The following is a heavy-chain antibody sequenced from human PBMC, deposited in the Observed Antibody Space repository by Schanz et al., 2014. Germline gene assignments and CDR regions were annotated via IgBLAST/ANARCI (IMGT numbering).Heavy chain of an antibody. CDR1: GFTFSDYY. V-gene: IGHV3-11*06. D-gene: IGHD3-10*01. J-gene: IGHJ4*02. CDR2: ISHNSHYT. Sequence: VQLVESGGVVVQPGGSLRLSCAASGFTFSDYYMSWIRQAPGKGLEWVSYISHNSHYTNYADSVKGRFTISRDNARNSLYLQMNNLRVKDTAVYYCARGPDYGSGSYSSYWGQGTLVTVSS. CDR3: ARGPDYGSGSYSSY.